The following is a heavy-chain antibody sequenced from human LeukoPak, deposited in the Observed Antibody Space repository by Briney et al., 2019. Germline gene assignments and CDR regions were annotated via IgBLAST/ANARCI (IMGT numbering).Heavy chain of an antibody. Sequence: SETLSLTCTVSGGSISSYYWSWIRQPPGKGLEWIGYIYYSGSTNYNPSLKGRVTISVDTSKNQFSLKLSSVTAADTAVYYCARGLPYYYGSGRLNCSWFDPWGQGTLVTVSS. CDR3: ARGLPYYYGSGRLNCSWFDP. CDR2: IYYSGST. CDR1: GGSISSYY. D-gene: IGHD3-10*01. J-gene: IGHJ5*02. V-gene: IGHV4-59*01.